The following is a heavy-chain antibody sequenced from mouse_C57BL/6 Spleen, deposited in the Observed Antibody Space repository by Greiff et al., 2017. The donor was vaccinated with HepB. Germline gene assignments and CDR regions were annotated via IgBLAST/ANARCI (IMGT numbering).Heavy chain of an antibody. CDR3: ARWTTVVATDYAMDY. CDR1: GYTFTDYE. CDR2: IDPETGGT. V-gene: IGHV1-15*01. J-gene: IGHJ4*01. Sequence: QVQLKESGAELVRPGASVTLSCKASGYTFTDYEMHWVKQTPVHGLEWIGAIDPETGGTAYNQKFKGKAILTADKSSSTAYMQLSSLTSEDSAVYFCARWTTVVATDYAMDYWGQGTSVTVSS. D-gene: IGHD1-1*01.